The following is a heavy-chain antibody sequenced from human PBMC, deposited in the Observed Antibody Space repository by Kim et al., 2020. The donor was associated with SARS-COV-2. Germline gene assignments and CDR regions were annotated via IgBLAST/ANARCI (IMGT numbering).Heavy chain of an antibody. CDR1: GFSFSSYA. CDR3: AKSVGFCSGGSCYGD. D-gene: IGHD2-15*01. Sequence: GGSLRLSCAASGFSFSSYAMSWVRQAPGKGLEWVSVIYSGGSTTHYADSVKGRFTISRDNSKNTLYLQMNSLRAEDTAVYYCAKSVGFCSGGSCYGDWGQGTLVTVSS. V-gene: IGHV3-23*03. CDR2: IYSGGSTT. J-gene: IGHJ4*02.